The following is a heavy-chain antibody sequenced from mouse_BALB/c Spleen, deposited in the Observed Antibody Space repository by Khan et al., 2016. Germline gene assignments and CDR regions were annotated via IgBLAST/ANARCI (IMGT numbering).Heavy chain of an antibody. CDR1: GYTFTSYW. D-gene: IGHD1-1*01. J-gene: IGHJ3*01. V-gene: IGHV1-7*01. Sequence: QVQLQQSGAELAKPGASVKMSCKASGYTFTSYWMHWVKQRPGQGLEWIGYINPSTGYTEYNQKFKDKATLTADKSSSTAYMQLSSLTSEDSAVYYCARGYWAYWGQGTLVTVSA. CDR2: INPSTGYT. CDR3: ARGYWAY.